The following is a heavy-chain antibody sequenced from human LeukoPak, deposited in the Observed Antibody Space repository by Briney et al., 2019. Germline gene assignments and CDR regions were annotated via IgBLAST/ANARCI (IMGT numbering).Heavy chain of an antibody. J-gene: IGHJ4*02. V-gene: IGHV5-51*01. Sequence: GESLKISCKGSGYSFSSDWIAWVRQMPGKGLEWMGIIYPGDSDTRYSPSFQGQVTISADKSISTAYLQWSSLKASDTAVYYCGRDRHWNQGNFNYWGQGTLVTVSS. CDR2: IYPGDSDT. CDR3: GRDRHWNQGNFNY. CDR1: GYSFSSDW. D-gene: IGHD1-1*01.